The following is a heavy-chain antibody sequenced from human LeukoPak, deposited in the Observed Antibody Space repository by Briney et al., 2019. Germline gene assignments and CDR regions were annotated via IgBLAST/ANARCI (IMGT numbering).Heavy chain of an antibody. J-gene: IGHJ4*02. D-gene: IGHD3-9*01. CDR2: MNPKTGGT. CDR3: ARSPDILTGEKFDY. CDR1: GYTFTGYY. V-gene: IGHV1-2*02. Sequence: GASVKVSCKASGYTFTGYYVHWVRQAPGEGLEWMGWMNPKTGGTNFAQKFEARVTMNRDTSISTAYMELSGLRFDDTAVYYCARSPDILTGEKFDYWGQGTLVTVSS.